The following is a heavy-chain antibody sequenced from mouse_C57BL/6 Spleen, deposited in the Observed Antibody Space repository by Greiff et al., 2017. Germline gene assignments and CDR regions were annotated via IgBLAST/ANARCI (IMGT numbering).Heavy chain of an antibody. V-gene: IGHV1-64*01. CDR2: IHPNSGST. J-gene: IGHJ2*01. CDR3: AREDGYYVQGNYFDY. Sequence: QVQLQQPGAELVKPGASVKLSCKASGYTFTSYWMHWVKQRPGQGLEWIGMIHPNSGSTNYNEKFKSKATLTVDKSSSTAYMQLSSLTSEDSAVYYCAREDGYYVQGNYFDYWGQGTTLTVSS. CDR1: GYTFTSYW. D-gene: IGHD2-3*01.